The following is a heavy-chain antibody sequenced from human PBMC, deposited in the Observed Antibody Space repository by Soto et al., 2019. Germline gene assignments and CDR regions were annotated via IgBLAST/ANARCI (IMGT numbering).Heavy chain of an antibody. D-gene: IGHD1-1*01. CDR1: GISLSTSGVG. CDR3: ARGLATLPVFAFDI. J-gene: IGHJ3*02. V-gene: IGHV2-5*01. CDR2: VYWNDDK. Sequence: QITLKGSGPTLVQPTQTLTLTCTLSGISLSTSGVGLGWIRQTPGKSLEWLALVYWNDDKHYRPSLKSRLTITKDTSKNQAILTMTNLYPVDTATYYYARGLATLPVFAFDIWGQGTVVTVSS.